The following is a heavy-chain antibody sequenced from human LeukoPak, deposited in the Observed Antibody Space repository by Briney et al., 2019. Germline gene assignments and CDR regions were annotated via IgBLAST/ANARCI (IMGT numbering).Heavy chain of an antibody. CDR1: GLSFSTQR. D-gene: IGHD3-10*01. Sequence: PGGSLRLSCVASGLSFSTQRMHWVRQAPGKGLVWVSYINIDERITGYADSVKGRFTISRDNGKNTLYLQMNSLRVEDTAIYYCFREGGDWGQGTLVTVSS. CDR2: INIDERIT. J-gene: IGHJ4*02. V-gene: IGHV3-74*01. CDR3: FREGGD.